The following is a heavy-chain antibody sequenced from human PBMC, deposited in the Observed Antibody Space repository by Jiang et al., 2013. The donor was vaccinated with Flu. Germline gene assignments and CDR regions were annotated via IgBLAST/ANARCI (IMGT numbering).Heavy chain of an antibody. Sequence: QLVESGGGLVQPGGSLKLSCAASGFILSGSAVHWVRETSGKGLEWVGRSRNKINNYETTYAVSVTGRFAISRDDSKNTAYLQMNRLKIEDTGAYFCTTFCSGGWCREWGQGTLVTVSS. CDR1: GFILSGSA. V-gene: IGHV3-73*01. J-gene: IGHJ4*02. CDR2: SRNKINNYET. D-gene: IGHD2-15*01. CDR3: TTFCSGGWCRE.